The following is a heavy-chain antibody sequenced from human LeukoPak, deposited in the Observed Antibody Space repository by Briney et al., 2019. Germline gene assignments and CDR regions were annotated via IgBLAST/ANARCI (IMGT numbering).Heavy chain of an antibody. J-gene: IGHJ2*01. CDR1: GYTFTSQY. D-gene: IGHD6-13*01. V-gene: IGHV1-46*01. CDR2: INPSGGST. Sequence: ASVKVSCETSGYTFTSQYIHWVRQAPGQGLEWMGIINPSGGSTRYAQEFQGRVTMTRDTSTSTVYMELSSLRSEDTAVYYCARGMYSSKFDLWGRGTLVSVSS. CDR3: ARGMYSSKFDL.